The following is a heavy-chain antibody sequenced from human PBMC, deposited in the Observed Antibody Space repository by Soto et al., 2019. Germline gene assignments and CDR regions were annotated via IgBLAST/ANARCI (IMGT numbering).Heavy chain of an antibody. V-gene: IGHV3-23*01. CDR3: SRGGYCSSISCYRFDI. D-gene: IGHD2-2*02. J-gene: IGHJ3*02. CDR2: ISNSGGGT. Sequence: GGSLRLSCAASGFSFSSYATSWVRQVPGKGLEWVSAISNSGGGTHYADSVKGRFTISRDNSKNTLYLQMSSLRAEDTAVFYFSRGGYCSSISCYRFDIWGQGTMVTVSS. CDR1: GFSFSSYA.